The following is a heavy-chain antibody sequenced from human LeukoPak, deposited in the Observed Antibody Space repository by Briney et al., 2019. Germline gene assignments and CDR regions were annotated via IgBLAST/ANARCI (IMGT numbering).Heavy chain of an antibody. V-gene: IGHV4-30-2*01. CDR3: ASTMVRGVMFDY. D-gene: IGHD3-10*01. Sequence: SQTLSLTCAVSGGSISSGGYSWSWIRQPPGKGLEWIGYIYHSGSTYYNPSLKSRVTISVDRSKNQFSLKLSSVTAADTAVYYCASTMVRGVMFDYWGQGTPVTVSS. CDR2: IYHSGST. CDR1: GGSISSGGYS. J-gene: IGHJ4*02.